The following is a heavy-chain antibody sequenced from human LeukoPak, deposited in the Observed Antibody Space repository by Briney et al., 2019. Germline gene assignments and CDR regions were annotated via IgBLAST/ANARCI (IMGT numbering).Heavy chain of an antibody. J-gene: IGHJ6*03. Sequence: ASVKVSCKASGYTFTSYGISWVRQAPGQGLEWMGWISAYNGNTNYAQKLQGRVTMTTDTSTSTAYMELRSLRSDDTAVYYCARESGDIVVVPAARVGYYYYMDVWGKGTTVTVSS. CDR1: GYTFTSYG. CDR3: ARESGDIVVVPAARVGYYYYMDV. V-gene: IGHV1-18*01. D-gene: IGHD2-2*01. CDR2: ISAYNGNT.